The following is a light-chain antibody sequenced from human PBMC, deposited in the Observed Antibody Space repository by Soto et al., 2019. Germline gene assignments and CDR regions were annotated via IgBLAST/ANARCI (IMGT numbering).Light chain of an antibody. V-gene: IGKV1-5*01. J-gene: IGKJ1*01. Sequence: DIQMTQSPSTLSAFVGDRVTITCRASQSIGRWLAWYQQKPGKAPKFLIYDASRLESGVPSRFSGSGSGTEFTLTSSSLQPDDFATYYCQQYNSYSGTFGQGTKVEIK. CDR3: QQYNSYSGT. CDR1: QSIGRW. CDR2: DAS.